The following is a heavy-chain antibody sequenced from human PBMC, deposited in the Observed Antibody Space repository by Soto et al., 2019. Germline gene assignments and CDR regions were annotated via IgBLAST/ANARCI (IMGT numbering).Heavy chain of an antibody. J-gene: IGHJ4*01. CDR3: ARDDVFHDSPGCPSS. CDR1: GFTFSDFA. Sequence: QVQLVESGGGLVTPGGSLRLSCAASGFTFSDFALTWVRQTPRRGLELISYISSRGNYTYYRDSVKGRFTISRDNARSSLYLQMNSLRVEDTGVYYCARDDVFHDSPGCPSSWGHGAPVAVS. D-gene: IGHD3-16*01. V-gene: IGHV3-11*01. CDR2: ISSRGNYT.